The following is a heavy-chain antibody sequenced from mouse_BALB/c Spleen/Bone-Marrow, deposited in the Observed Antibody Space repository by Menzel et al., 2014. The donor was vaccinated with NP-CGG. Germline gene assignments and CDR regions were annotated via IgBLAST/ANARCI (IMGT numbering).Heavy chain of an antibody. J-gene: IGHJ2*01. Sequence: QVQLQQSGAELVKPGAPVKLSCKASGYTFTSYWMNWVKQRPGRGLEWIGRIDPSDSETHYNQKFKDMATLTVDKSSSTAYIQLNSLTSEDSAVYCCARNWVYFDYWGQGTTLTVSS. V-gene: IGHV1-69*02. CDR2: IDPSDSET. D-gene: IGHD4-1*01. CDR1: GYTFTSYW. CDR3: ARNWVYFDY.